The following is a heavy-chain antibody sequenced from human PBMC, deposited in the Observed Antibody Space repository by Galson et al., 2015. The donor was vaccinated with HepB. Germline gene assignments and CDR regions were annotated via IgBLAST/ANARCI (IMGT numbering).Heavy chain of an antibody. J-gene: IGHJ4*02. CDR2: MNTDGSVT. CDR1: GFTFRAYW. CDR3: ARNTHYQTFDS. D-gene: IGHD3-10*01. Sequence: LRLSCAASGFTFRAYWMDWVRQAPGKGLEWVANMNTDGSVTNYVGSVRGRFTISRNNAKSSFYLQMNALRVEDTAVYYCARNTHYQTFDSWGQGTLVSVSS. V-gene: IGHV3-7*01.